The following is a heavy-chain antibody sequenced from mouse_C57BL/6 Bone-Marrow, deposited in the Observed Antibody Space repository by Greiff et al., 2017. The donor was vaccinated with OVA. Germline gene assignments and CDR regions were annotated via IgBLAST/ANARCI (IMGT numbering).Heavy chain of an antibody. CDR3: ARSRAMDY. CDR1: GYTFTSYW. V-gene: IGHV1-69*01. CDR2: IDPSDSYT. J-gene: IGHJ4*01. Sequence: VKLQQPGAELVMPGASVKLSCKASGYTFTSYWMHWVKQRPGQGLEWIGEIDPSDSYTNYNQKFKGKSTLTVDKSSSTAYMQLSSLTSEDSAVYYCARSRAMDYWGQGTSVTVSS.